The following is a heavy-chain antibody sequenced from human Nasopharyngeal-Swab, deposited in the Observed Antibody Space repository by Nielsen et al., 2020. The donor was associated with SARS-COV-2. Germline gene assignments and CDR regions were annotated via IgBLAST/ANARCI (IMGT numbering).Heavy chain of an antibody. CDR3: ARAYTNNGWGHFDH. CDR2: ISYDGSSK. J-gene: IGHJ4*02. CDR1: GFTFSNFA. D-gene: IGHD6-19*01. Sequence: GGSLRLSCAASGFTFSNFAMHWVRQAPGKGLEWVAVISYDGSSKYDADSVRGRFTVSRDNSINTLYLQMSSLKIEDTAVHYCARAYTNNGWGHFDHWGQGTLVTVSS. V-gene: IGHV3-30-3*01.